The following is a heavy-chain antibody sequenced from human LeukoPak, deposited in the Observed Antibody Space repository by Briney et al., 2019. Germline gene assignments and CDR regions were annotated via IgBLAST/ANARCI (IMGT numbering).Heavy chain of an antibody. CDR1: GGSFSDYY. CDR2: INHSGNT. J-gene: IGHJ6*02. V-gene: IGHV4-34*01. CDR3: ARDPSTGGMDV. D-gene: IGHD1-1*01. Sequence: KPSETLSLTCAVYGGSFSDYYWTWIRQPPGKGLEWIGEINHSGNTNYNPSLKSRVTISVDTSKNQFSLRLSSVTAADTAVYYCARDPSTGGMDVWGQGTTVTVSS.